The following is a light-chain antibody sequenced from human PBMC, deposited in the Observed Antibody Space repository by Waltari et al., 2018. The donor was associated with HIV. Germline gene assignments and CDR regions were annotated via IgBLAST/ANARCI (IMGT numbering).Light chain of an antibody. J-gene: IGLJ2*01. V-gene: IGLV2-14*01. Sequence: QSALTQPASVSGSPGQAITISCTGTSSDVGGHSYVSWYQQHPGKVPRLLIDEVSNRPSGVSSRFSGSKSGNTASLTISGLQAEDEADYYCCSYTTTNNFVLFGGGTKLTVL. CDR1: SSDVGGHSY. CDR3: CSYTTTNNFVL. CDR2: EVS.